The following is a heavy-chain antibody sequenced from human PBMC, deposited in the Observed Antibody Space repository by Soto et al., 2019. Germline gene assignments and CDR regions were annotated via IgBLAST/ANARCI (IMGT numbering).Heavy chain of an antibody. J-gene: IGHJ5*02. Sequence: QVQLVESGGGVVQPGRSLRLSCAASGFTFSSYAMHWVRQAPGKGLEWVAVISYDGSNKYYADSVKGRFTISRDNSKNTQYLQMNSLRAEDTAVYYCARDPIRYSSRTYNWFDPWGQGTLVTVSS. V-gene: IGHV3-30-3*01. CDR1: GFTFSSYA. CDR2: ISYDGSNK. CDR3: ARDPIRYSSRTYNWFDP. D-gene: IGHD6-13*01.